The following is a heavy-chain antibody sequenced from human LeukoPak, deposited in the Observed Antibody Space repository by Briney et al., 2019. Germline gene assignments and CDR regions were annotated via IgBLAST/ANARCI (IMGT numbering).Heavy chain of an antibody. V-gene: IGHV4-59*08. J-gene: IGHJ5*02. Sequence: SETLSLTCTVAAGSISGYYFSWIRQPAGKGLEWMGNIYYSWTTNYNPPLKSRVTMSVDTYKNQFSLKLSSVTAADKAVYYCARLHSGDRSQTTFDRWGQGTLATVSS. CDR3: ARLHSGDRSQTTFDR. CDR2: IYYSWTT. D-gene: IGHD2-15*01. CDR1: AGSISGYY.